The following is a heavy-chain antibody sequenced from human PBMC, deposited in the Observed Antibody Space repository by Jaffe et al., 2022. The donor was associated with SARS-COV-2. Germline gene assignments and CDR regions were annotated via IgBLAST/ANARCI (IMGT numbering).Heavy chain of an antibody. D-gene: IGHD3-10*01. CDR1: GYTFTGYY. J-gene: IGHJ3*02. CDR2: INPNSGGT. CDR3: ARDVPPNKYYGSGRGAFDI. V-gene: IGHV1-2*02. Sequence: QVQLVQSGAEVKKPGASVKVSCKASGYTFTGYYMHWVRQAPGQGLEWMGWINPNSGGTNYAQKFQGRVTMTRDTSISTAYMELSRLRSDDTAVYYCARDVPPNKYYGSGRGAFDIWGQGTMVTVSS.